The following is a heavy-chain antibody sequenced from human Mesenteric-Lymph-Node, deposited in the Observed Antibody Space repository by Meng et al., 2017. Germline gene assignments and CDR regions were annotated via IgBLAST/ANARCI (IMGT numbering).Heavy chain of an antibody. J-gene: IGHJ5*02. CDR1: GGGFNGYY. V-gene: IGHV4-34*01. CDR3: ARGRFGDAANSYNWFDP. Sequence: QAQLQQWGAGLLQPSETLALTGGASGGGFNGYYWSWIRQPPGKGLEWIAEINHSGNTNYNPSLKSRVTISVDRSNNQFSLRLKSVSAADTAVYYCARGRFGDAANSYNWFDPWGQGTLVTVSS. CDR2: INHSGNT. D-gene: IGHD3-10*01.